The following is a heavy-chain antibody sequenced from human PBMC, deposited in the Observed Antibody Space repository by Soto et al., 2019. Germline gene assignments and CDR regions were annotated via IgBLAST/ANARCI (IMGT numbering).Heavy chain of an antibody. J-gene: IGHJ4*02. V-gene: IGHV1-24*01. CDR3: ARGAPRPRDVPTYFHF. Sequence: GASVKVSCKVSGHKVTELSIYWMRQSPGTGLECMGGFDPKDGLPVYAQNFEGRVTMTEDASTDTAFLEVENLRSEDTAVYFCARGAPRPRDVPTYFHFWGQGTLVTVSS. CDR2: FDPKDGLP. CDR1: GHKVTELS.